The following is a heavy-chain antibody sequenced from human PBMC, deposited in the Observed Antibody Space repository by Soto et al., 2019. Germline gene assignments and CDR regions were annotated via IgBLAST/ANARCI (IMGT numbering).Heavy chain of an antibody. CDR2: IIPIFGTA. CDR3: ARGAVLWFGEVNAYYFDY. Sequence: QVQLVQSGAEVKKPGSSVKVSCKASGGTFSSYAISWVQQAPGQGLEWMGGIIPIFGTANYAQKFQGRVTITADESTSTAYMELSSLRSEDTAVYYCARGAVLWFGEVNAYYFDYWGQGTLVTVSS. CDR1: GGTFSSYA. V-gene: IGHV1-69*01. D-gene: IGHD3-10*01. J-gene: IGHJ4*02.